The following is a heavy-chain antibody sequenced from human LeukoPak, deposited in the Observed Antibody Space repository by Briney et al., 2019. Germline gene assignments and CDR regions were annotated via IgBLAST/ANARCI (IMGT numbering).Heavy chain of an antibody. CDR2: IYSGGST. Sequence: GGSQRLSCAASGFTVSSNYMSWVRQAPGKGLEWVSVIYSGGSTYYADSVKGRFTISRDNSKNTLYLQMNSLRAEDTAVYYCACPGYSYGFDYWGQGTLVTVSS. J-gene: IGHJ4*02. V-gene: IGHV3-66*01. CDR3: ACPGYSYGFDY. D-gene: IGHD5-18*01. CDR1: GFTVSSNY.